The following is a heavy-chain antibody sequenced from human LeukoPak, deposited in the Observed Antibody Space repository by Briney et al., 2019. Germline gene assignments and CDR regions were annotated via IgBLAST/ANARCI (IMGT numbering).Heavy chain of an antibody. CDR1: GFTFSSYA. CDR3: ARGWGSSVYASAFDI. V-gene: IGHV3-30-3*01. Sequence: QPGRSLRLSCAASGFTFSSYAMHWVRQAPGKGLEWVAVISYDGSNKYYADSVKGRITISRDNPKNTLYLEMNSLRAEDTAVYYCARGWGSSVYASAFDIWGQGTMVTISS. J-gene: IGHJ3*02. D-gene: IGHD3-22*01. CDR2: ISYDGSNK.